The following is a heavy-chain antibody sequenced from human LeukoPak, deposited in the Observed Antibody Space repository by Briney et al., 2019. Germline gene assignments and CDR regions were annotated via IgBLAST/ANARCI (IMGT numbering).Heavy chain of an antibody. D-gene: IGHD3-16*01. J-gene: IGHJ3*02. Sequence: SETLSLXCAVSTYSVTSDYYWAWIRQSPETGLEWIGTIYHTGSSYYNPSLESRVTMSVHTFDNEFSLKLTSVTAADTAVYYCARHWGRREAFDIWGQGTVVTVSS. V-gene: IGHV4-38-2*01. CDR3: ARHWGRREAFDI. CDR1: TYSVTSDYY. CDR2: IYHTGSS.